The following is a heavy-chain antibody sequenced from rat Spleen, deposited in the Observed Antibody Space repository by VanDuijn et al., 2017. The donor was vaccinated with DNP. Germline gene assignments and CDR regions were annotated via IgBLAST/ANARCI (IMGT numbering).Heavy chain of an antibody. CDR2: IHTGSGGT. CDR1: GYTFTSYY. Sequence: QVQLQQSGAELAEPGSSVKISCKASGYTFTSYYISWIKQTTGQGLEYVGYIHTGSGGTNYNERFKGRATLTLDKSSSTAFMQLSSLTPDDSAVYYCARWGTFYWYFDFWGPGTMVTVSS. V-gene: IGHV1-43*01. D-gene: IGHD3-2*01. CDR3: ARWGTFYWYFDF. J-gene: IGHJ1*01.